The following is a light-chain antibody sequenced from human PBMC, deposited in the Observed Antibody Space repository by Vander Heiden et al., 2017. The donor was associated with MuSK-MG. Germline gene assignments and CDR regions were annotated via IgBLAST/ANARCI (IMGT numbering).Light chain of an antibody. CDR2: DVS. Sequence: QSALTQPAAVSGSPGQSIPISCPGTRSDVGGYHYVSWYQQHPGKAPKLMIYDVSNRPSGVSSRFSGSKSGNTASLTISGLQAEDEADYYCSSYTSSSTLGVFGGGTKLTVL. J-gene: IGLJ2*01. CDR3: SSYTSSSTLGV. CDR1: RSDVGGYHY. V-gene: IGLV2-14*03.